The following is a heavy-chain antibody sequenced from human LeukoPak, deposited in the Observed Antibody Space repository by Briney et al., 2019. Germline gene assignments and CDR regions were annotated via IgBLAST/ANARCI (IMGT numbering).Heavy chain of an antibody. CDR1: GFTFSSYA. Sequence: GGSLRLSCAASGFTFSSYAMHWVRQAPGKGLEWVAVISYDGSNKYYADSVKGRFTISRDNSKNTLYLQMNSLRAEDTAVYYCAKDGSCSSASCDLNWFDPWGQGTLVTVSS. J-gene: IGHJ5*02. D-gene: IGHD2-2*01. V-gene: IGHV3-30-3*01. CDR3: AKDGSCSSASCDLNWFDP. CDR2: ISYDGSNK.